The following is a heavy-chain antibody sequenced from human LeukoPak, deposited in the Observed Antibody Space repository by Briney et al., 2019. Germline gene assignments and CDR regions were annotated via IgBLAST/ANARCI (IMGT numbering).Heavy chain of an antibody. V-gene: IGHV3-23*01. CDR3: AKVQPRTSSPYYDFWSGYYRPDYFDY. J-gene: IGHJ4*02. D-gene: IGHD3-3*01. Sequence: PGGSLRLSCAASGFTFSSFAMGWVRQAPGKGLEWVSSISGSGRSTYYADSVSGRFIVSRDNSKNTLYLQMNSLRAEDTAVYYCAKVQPRTSSPYYDFWSGYYRPDYFDYWGQGTLVTVSS. CDR1: GFTFSSFA. CDR2: ISGSGRST.